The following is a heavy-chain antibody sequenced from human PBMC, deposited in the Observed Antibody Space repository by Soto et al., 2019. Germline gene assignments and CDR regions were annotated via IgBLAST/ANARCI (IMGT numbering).Heavy chain of an antibody. J-gene: IGHJ4*02. CDR2: ISWNSGKI. D-gene: IGHD4-17*01. CDR3: AKDLNYGDFWDYLDS. Sequence: EVQLVESGGGSTQPGRSLRLSCAASGFSFDEYAMHWDRRAPGKGLEWVSGISWNSGKIDYADSVKGRFIISRDNAKNSLFLQMNSLRAEDTALYYCAKDLNYGDFWDYLDSWGQGTLVTVSS. CDR1: GFSFDEYA. V-gene: IGHV3-9*01.